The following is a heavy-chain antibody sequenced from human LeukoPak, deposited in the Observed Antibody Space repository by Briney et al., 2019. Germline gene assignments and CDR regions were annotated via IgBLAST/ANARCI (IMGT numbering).Heavy chain of an antibody. J-gene: IGHJ4*02. V-gene: IGHV1-69*13. Sequence: SVKVSCKASGGTFSSYAISWVRQAPGQGLEWMGGIIPILGTANYAQKFQCRVTITADESTSTAYMELSSLRSEDTAVYYCATWLYYYDSSGYYNYWGQGTLVTVSS. D-gene: IGHD3-22*01. CDR3: ATWLYYYDSSGYYNY. CDR2: IIPILGTA. CDR1: GGTFSSYA.